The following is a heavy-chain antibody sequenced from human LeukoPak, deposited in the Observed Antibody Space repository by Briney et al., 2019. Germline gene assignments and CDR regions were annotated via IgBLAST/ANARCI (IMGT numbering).Heavy chain of an antibody. CDR2: IYYSGST. CDR3: ARGGEATYYDILTGSLVAFDI. V-gene: IGHV4-61*01. J-gene: IGHJ3*02. CDR1: GGSVSSGSYY. D-gene: IGHD3-9*01. Sequence: SETLSLTCTVSGGSVSSGSYYWSWIRQPPGKGLEWIGYIYYSGSTNYNPSLKSRVTISVDTSKNQFSLKLSSVTAAATAVYYCARGGEATYYDILTGSLVAFDIWGQGTMVTVSS.